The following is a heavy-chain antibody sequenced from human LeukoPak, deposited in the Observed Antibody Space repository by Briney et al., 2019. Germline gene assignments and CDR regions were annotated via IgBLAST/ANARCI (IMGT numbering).Heavy chain of an antibody. CDR2: ISYDGSNK. Sequence: GGSLRLSCAASGFTFSSYAMHWVRQAPGKGLEWVAVISYDGSNKYYADSVKGRFTISRDNAKNSLYLQMNSLRADDTALYYCARTNNAYSSGWYLGTTDYWGQGTLVTVSS. J-gene: IGHJ4*02. V-gene: IGHV3-30*04. CDR1: GFTFSSYA. CDR3: ARTNNAYSSGWYLGTTDY. D-gene: IGHD6-19*01.